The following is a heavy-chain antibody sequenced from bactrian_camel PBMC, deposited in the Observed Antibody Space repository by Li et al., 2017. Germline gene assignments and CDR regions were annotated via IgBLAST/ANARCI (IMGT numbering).Heavy chain of an antibody. V-gene: IGHV3S9*01. Sequence: VQLVESGGGSVEAGGSLNLSCVASGVTRNTYCMGWFRQVPGKEREGVSAIEGIAFTTYAESVKGRFTISRDNAKNTVYLQMNSLKPEDTALYYCAATPSVFVRSWGQGTQVTVS. CDR2: IEGIAFT. CDR1: GVTRNTYC. D-gene: IGHD2*01. J-gene: IGHJ6*01. CDR3: AATPSVFVRS.